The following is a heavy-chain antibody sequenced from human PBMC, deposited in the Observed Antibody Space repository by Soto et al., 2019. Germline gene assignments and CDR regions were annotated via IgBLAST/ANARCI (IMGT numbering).Heavy chain of an antibody. CDR3: ARLPARRPNQVIASDGSIS. V-gene: IGHV4-34*01. CDR1: GGAFTDYS. D-gene: IGHD6-13*01. Sequence: QVQLQQWGAGLLKPSETLSLTCAVYGGAFTDYSWSWIRQSPGKGMEWIGEINDRGRANYNPSLKSRVTMLVDTPKKQFSLKLNSVTAADTAVYYCARLPARRPNQVIASDGSISWGPGTQVTVSS. CDR2: INDRGRA. J-gene: IGHJ4*02.